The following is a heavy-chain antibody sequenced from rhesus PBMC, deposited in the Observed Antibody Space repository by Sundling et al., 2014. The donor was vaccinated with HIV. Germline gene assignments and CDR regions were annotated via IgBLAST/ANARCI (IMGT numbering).Heavy chain of an antibody. Sequence: QVQLQESGPGLVKPSETLPLTCAVSGASISSNYWSWIRQAPGKGLEWIGRIYGSSGSTDYNPSLKSRGSISKDTSKNQLSLKLTSVTTADTAVYYCGRDYEYDDDYYPPPLDSWGQGVVVTVSS. V-gene: IGHV4S2*01. CDR2: IYGSSGST. J-gene: IGHJ6*01. CDR3: GRDYEYDDDYYPPPLDS. CDR1: GASISSNY. D-gene: IGHD3-9*01.